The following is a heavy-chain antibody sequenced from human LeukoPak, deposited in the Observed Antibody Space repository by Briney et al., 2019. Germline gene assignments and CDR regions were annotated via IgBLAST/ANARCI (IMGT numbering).Heavy chain of an antibody. CDR1: GGSISSGSYY. CDR2: IYHSGST. V-gene: IGHV4-30-2*01. Sequence: SQTLSLTCTVSGGSISSGSYYWSWIRQPPGKGLEWIGYIYHSGSTYYNPSLKSRVTISVDRSKNQFSLKLSSVTAADTAVYYCARKGEMVYTEYFQHWGQGTLVTVSS. CDR3: ARKGEMVYTEYFQH. D-gene: IGHD2-8*01. J-gene: IGHJ1*01.